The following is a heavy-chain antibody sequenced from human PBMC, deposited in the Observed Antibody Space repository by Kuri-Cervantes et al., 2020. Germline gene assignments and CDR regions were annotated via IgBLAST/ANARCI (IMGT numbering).Heavy chain of an antibody. CDR3: ARDGLSAFDI. J-gene: IGHJ3*02. Sequence: GESLKISCAASGFTFSSYSMNWVRQAPEKGLEWVANIKQDGSEKYYVDSVKGRFTISRDNAKNSLYLQMNSLRAEDTALYHCARDGLSAFDIWGQGTMVTVSS. CDR2: IKQDGSEK. CDR1: GFTFSSYS. D-gene: IGHD5/OR15-5a*01. V-gene: IGHV3-7*03.